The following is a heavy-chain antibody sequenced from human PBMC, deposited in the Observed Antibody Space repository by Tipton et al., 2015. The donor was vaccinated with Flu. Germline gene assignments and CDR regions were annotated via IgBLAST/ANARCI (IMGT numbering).Heavy chain of an antibody. Sequence: GSLRLSCAASGFTFSSYWMSWVRQAPGKGLEWVANIKQDGSEKYYVDSLKGRFTISRDNAKNSLYLQMNSLRAEDTAIYYCARVSGSYFSGGLNFDSWGRGTLVTVSS. J-gene: IGHJ4*02. CDR2: IKQDGSEK. CDR3: ARVSGSYFSGGLNFDS. V-gene: IGHV3-7*03. D-gene: IGHD1-26*01. CDR1: GFTFSSYW.